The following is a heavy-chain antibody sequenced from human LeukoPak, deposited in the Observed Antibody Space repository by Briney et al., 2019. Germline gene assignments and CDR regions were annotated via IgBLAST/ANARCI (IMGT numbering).Heavy chain of an antibody. CDR1: GFTFSYSG. CDR3: AKDRGYGDYGGY. V-gene: IGHV3-30*18. J-gene: IGHJ4*02. D-gene: IGHD4-17*01. Sequence: GGSLRLSCAASGFTFSYSGMHWVRQAPGKGLEWVAVISSDGSYKHYTDSVTGRFTISRDNSKNTLYLHVHSLRPEDTAVYYCAKDRGYGDYGGYWGQGTLVTVSS. CDR2: ISSDGSYK.